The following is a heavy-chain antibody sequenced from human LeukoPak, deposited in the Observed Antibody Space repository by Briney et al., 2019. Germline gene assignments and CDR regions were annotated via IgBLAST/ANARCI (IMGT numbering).Heavy chain of an antibody. CDR3: AKCGTTCYANAFYI. CDR2: ISRSGGDT. D-gene: IGHD2-2*01. J-gene: IGHJ3*02. CDR1: GFTVSDAF. V-gene: IGHV3-23*01. Sequence: GGSLRLSCAASGFTVSDAFMSWVRQAPGKGLEWVSAISRSGGDTEYADSVKGRFTISRDNSKNTLYMQMNSLRAEDAAVYYCAKCGTTCYANAFYIWGQGTMVTVSS.